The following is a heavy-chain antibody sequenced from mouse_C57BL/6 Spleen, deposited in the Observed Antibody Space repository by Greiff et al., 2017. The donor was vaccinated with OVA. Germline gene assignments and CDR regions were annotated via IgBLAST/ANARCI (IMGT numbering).Heavy chain of an antibody. D-gene: IGHD1-1*01. J-gene: IGHJ3*01. Sequence: QVQLKQPGAELVRPGSSVKLSCKASGYTFTSYWMHWVKQRPIQGLEWIGNIDPSDSETHYNQKFKDKATLTVDKSSSTAYMQLSSLTSEDSAVYYCASGDYYGSGAWFAYWGQGTLVTVSA. CDR2: IDPSDSET. V-gene: IGHV1-52*01. CDR1: GYTFTSYW. CDR3: ASGDYYGSGAWFAY.